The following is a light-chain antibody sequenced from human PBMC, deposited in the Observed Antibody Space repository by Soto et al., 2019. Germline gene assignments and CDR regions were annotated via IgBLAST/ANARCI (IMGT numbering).Light chain of an antibody. J-gene: IGLJ2*01. V-gene: IGLV1-40*01. CDR3: QAYDSSLDVV. CDR1: SSNIGAGYD. CDR2: GNS. Sequence: QSVLTQPPSVSGAPGQRVTISCTGSSSNIGAGYDVHWYQQLPGTAPKLLIYGNSNRPSGVPDRFSGSKSGTSASLAITGLQAEDEADYYCQAYDSSLDVVFGGGTKLTFL.